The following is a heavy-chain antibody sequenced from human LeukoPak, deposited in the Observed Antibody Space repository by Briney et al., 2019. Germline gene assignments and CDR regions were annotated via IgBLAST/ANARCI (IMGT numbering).Heavy chain of an antibody. CDR1: GGSISSSSYY. V-gene: IGHV4-39*01. Sequence: SETLSLTCTVSGGSISSSSYYWGWIRQPPGKGLEWIGSIYYSGSTYHNPSLKSRVTISVDTSKNQFSLKLSSVTAADTAVYYCARLVVVPAARDDAFDIWGQGTMVTVSS. CDR2: IYYSGST. J-gene: IGHJ3*02. CDR3: ARLVVVPAARDDAFDI. D-gene: IGHD2-2*01.